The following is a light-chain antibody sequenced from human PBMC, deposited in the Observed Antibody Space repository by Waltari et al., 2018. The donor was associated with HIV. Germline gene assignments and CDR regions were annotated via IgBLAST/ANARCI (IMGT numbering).Light chain of an antibody. CDR1: TSNIGKSY. Sequence: QSVLTQPPSVSAAPGQKVTISCSGSTSNIGKSYVSWYQRRPGTAPKLLIYDISEIPAGLPGPFSRHKSGTSATLGITGLQTGHEADYYCGTWDSSLSAVVFGTGTKVTVL. V-gene: IGLV1-51*01. CDR2: DIS. CDR3: GTWDSSLSAVV. J-gene: IGLJ1*01.